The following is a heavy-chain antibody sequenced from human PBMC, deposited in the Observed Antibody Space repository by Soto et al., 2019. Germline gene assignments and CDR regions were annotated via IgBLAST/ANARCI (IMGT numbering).Heavy chain of an antibody. J-gene: IGHJ4*02. V-gene: IGHV4-39*01. CDR1: GGSISSSSYY. Sequence: SETLSLTCTVSGGSISSSSYYWGWIRQPPGKGLEWIGSIYYSGSTYYNPSLKSRVTISVDTSKNQFSLKLSSVTAADTAVYYCARLGLIVVVEGYFAYWGQGTLVTVSS. D-gene: IGHD2-15*01. CDR3: ARLGLIVVVEGYFAY. CDR2: IYYSGST.